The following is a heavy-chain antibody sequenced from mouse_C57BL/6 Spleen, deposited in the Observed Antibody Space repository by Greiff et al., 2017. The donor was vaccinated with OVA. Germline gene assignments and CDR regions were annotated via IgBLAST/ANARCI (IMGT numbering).Heavy chain of an antibody. Sequence: QVQLQQSGAELVRPGTSVKVSCKASGYAFTNYSIEWVKQRPGQGLEWIGVINPGSGGTNYNEKFKGKATLTADKSSSTAYMQLSSLTSEDSAVYVCASSGVSVFDYWGQGTTLTVSS. V-gene: IGHV1-54*01. CDR3: ASSGVSVFDY. D-gene: IGHD4-1*01. CDR2: INPGSGGT. CDR1: GYAFTNYS. J-gene: IGHJ2*01.